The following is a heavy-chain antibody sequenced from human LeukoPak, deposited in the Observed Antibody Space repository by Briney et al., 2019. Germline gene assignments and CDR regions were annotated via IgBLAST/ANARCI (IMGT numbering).Heavy chain of an antibody. D-gene: IGHD5-18*01. CDR2: INHSGSA. CDR1: GGSFSGYY. CDR3: ARGRGRGYSYGYDY. Sequence: SETLSLTCAVYGGSFSGYYWSWIRQPPGKGLEWIGEINHSGSANYNPSLKSRVTISVDTSKNRFSLKLSSVTAADTAVYYCARGRGRGYSYGYDYWGQGTLVTVSS. V-gene: IGHV4-34*01. J-gene: IGHJ4*02.